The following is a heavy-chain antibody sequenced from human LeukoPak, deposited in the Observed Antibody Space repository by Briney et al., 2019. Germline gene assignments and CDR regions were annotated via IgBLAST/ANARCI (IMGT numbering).Heavy chain of an antibody. J-gene: IGHJ4*02. CDR1: GGSFSGYY. Sequence: SETLSLTCAVYGGSFSGYYWSWIRQPPGKGLEWIGEINHSGSTNYNPSLKSRVTISVDTSKNQFSLKLSSVTAADAAVYYCARVGGSSWYLGYWGQGTLVTVSS. D-gene: IGHD6-13*01. CDR3: ARVGGSSWYLGY. CDR2: INHSGST. V-gene: IGHV4-34*01.